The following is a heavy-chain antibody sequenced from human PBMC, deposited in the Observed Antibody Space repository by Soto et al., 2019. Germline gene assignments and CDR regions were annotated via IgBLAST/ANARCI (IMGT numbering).Heavy chain of an antibody. CDR3: ARDVYCSSTSCYTGYWFDP. CDR1: GGSISSYY. CDR2: IYTSGST. D-gene: IGHD2-2*02. Sequence: PSETLSLTYTVSGGSISSYYWSWIRQPAGKGLEWIGRIYTSGSTNYNPSLKSRVTMSVDTSKNQFSLKLSSVTAADTAVYYCARDVYCSSTSCYTGYWFDPWGQGTLVTVSS. V-gene: IGHV4-4*07. J-gene: IGHJ5*02.